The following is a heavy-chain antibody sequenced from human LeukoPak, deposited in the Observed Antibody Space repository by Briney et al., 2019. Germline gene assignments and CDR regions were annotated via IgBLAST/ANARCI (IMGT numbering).Heavy chain of an antibody. D-gene: IGHD4-17*01. CDR2: ISSSSSTI. CDR1: GCTSSSYS. V-gene: IGHV3-48*01. CDR3: ARVTVTRFDY. Sequence: GGSLRLSCAASGCTSSSYSMNWVRQAPGKGLEWVSYISSSSSTIYYADSVKGRFTISRDNAKDSLYLQMNSLRAEDTAVYYCARVTVTRFDYWGQGTLVTVSS. J-gene: IGHJ4*02.